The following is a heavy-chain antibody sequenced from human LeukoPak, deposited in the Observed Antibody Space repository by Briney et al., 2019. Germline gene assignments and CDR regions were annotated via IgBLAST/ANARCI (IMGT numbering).Heavy chain of an antibody. J-gene: IGHJ4*02. CDR3: ARVDPFDY. CDR1: GFTFSSYS. V-gene: IGHV3-21*01. Sequence: GGSLRLSCAASGFTFSSYSMNWVRQAPGKGLEWVSSISSSSSYIYYADSVKGRFSISRDNAKNSLYLQMTSLRAEDTAIYYCARVDPFDYWGQGTLVIVSS. CDR2: ISSSSSYI. D-gene: IGHD3-9*01.